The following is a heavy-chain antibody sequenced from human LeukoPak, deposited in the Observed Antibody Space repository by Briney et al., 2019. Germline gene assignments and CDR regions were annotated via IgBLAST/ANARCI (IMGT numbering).Heavy chain of an antibody. CDR1: GYTFTSYY. CDR2: INPSNTNT. CDR3: ARRGGPGGFDY. Sequence: ASVKVSCKASGYTFTSYYMHWVRQAPGQGPEWMGIINPSNTNTTYAQKFQGRVTMARDTSTSTVYMELSSLRSEDTAVYYCARRGGPGGFDYWGQGTLVTVSS. V-gene: IGHV1-46*01. J-gene: IGHJ4*02. D-gene: IGHD2-15*01.